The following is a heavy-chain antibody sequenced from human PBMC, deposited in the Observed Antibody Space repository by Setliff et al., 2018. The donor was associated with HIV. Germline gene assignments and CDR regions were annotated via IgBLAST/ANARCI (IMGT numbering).Heavy chain of an antibody. CDR2: IYGSGST. Sequence: SETLSLTCAVSGDSIGTYSWHWLRQPPGKGLEWIGYIYGSGSTGYNPSLTSRVTMSTDTSNNRFALKLTSVTAADTAVYYCAMCYERWLVNYWGQGTLVTVSS. CDR1: GDSIGTYS. J-gene: IGHJ4*02. CDR3: AMCYERWLVNY. V-gene: IGHV4-4*09. D-gene: IGHD3-22*01.